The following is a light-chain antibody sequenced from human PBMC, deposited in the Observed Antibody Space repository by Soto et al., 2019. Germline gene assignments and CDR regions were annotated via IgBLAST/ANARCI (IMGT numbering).Light chain of an antibody. Sequence: QSVLTQPASVSGTPGQSITISCTGTSNDIKNYNLVSWYQQHPGKAPKLMIYEGSKRPSGVSNRFSGSKSGTTASLTISGLQAEDEADYYCYSYATYSTFVVFGGGTKLTVL. V-gene: IGLV2-23*03. J-gene: IGLJ2*01. CDR3: YSYATYSTFVV. CDR1: SNDIKNYNL. CDR2: EGS.